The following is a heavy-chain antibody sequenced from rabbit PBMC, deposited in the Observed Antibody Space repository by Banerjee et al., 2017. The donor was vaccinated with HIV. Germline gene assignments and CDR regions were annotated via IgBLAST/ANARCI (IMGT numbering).Heavy chain of an antibody. D-gene: IGHD7-1*01. CDR3: ARDYYADGYAGYLYRLNL. J-gene: IGHJ4*01. CDR1: GLDFSSYW. Sequence: QSLEESGGDLVKPGASLTLTCTASGLDFSSYWMCWVRQAPGKGLEWIACIYTGSSGSTYYASWAKGRFTISKTSSTTVTLQMSSLTAADTATYFCARDYYADGYAGYLYRLNLWGPGTLVTVS. CDR2: IYTGSSGST. V-gene: IGHV1S40*01.